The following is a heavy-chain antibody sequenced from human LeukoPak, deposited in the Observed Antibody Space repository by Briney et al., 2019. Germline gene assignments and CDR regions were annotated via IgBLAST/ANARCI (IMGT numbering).Heavy chain of an antibody. J-gene: IGHJ4*02. D-gene: IGHD3-10*01. Sequence: ASVKVSCKASGYIFINYGINGVGRAPGQGLGGMGWMNPNSGNTGYAQKFQGRVTMTRNTSISTAYMELSSLRSEDTAVYYCASSSSLLLWFGVEYWGQGTLVTVSS. CDR2: MNPNSGNT. CDR3: ASSSSLLLWFGVEY. V-gene: IGHV1-8*01. CDR1: GYIFINYG.